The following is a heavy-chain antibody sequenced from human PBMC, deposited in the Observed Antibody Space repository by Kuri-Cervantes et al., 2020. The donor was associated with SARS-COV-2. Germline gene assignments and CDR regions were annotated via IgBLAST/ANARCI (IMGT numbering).Heavy chain of an antibody. J-gene: IGHJ3*02. V-gene: IGHV3-21*01. CDR2: ISSSSSYI. CDR1: GFTFSSYA. D-gene: IGHD1-26*01. Sequence: GGSLRLSCAASGFTFSSYAMSWVRQAPGKGLEWVSAISSSSSYIYYADSVKGRFTISRDNAKNSLYLQMNSLRAEDTAVYYCAREGSYGYAFDIWGQGTMVTVSS. CDR3: AREGSYGYAFDI.